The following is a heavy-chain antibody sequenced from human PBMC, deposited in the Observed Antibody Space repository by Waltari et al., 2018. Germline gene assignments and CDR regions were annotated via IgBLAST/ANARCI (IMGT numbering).Heavy chain of an antibody. CDR2: LIPIFGTP. CDR3: SRRQIGGPLDP. Sequence: QVHLVQSGAEVKKPGSSVKLSCKASGDTSGRFAIAWGRQAPGQGLEWMGGLIPIFGTPNYAQEFQGRLTITADESANTVYMELGSLRPDDTAVYFCSRRQIGGPLDPWGQGTLVTVSS. D-gene: IGHD1-1*01. CDR1: GDTSGRFA. V-gene: IGHV1-69*12. J-gene: IGHJ5*01.